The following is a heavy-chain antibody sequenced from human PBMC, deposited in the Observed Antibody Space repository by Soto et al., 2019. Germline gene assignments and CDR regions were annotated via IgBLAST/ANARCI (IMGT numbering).Heavy chain of an antibody. CDR2: ITGSGGRA. CDR3: ARGPYYYGSGTDLDYYYGMDV. V-gene: IGHV3-23*01. J-gene: IGHJ6*02. CDR1: GFTFSNFV. D-gene: IGHD3-10*01. Sequence: HRGGSLRLSCAASGFTFSNFVMSWVRHIPGKELHWVSGITGSGGRAYYADSVKGRFNISRDNSRNTLYLQMNSLRAEDTAVYYCARGPYYYGSGTDLDYYYGMDVWGQGTTVTVSS.